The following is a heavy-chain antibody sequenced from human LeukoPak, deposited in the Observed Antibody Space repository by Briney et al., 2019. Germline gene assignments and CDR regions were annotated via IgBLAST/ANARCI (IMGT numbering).Heavy chain of an antibody. CDR3: ARDGYYCSSTSCYLWFDP. Sequence: SETLSLTCTVSGGSISSYYWSWIRQPAGKGLEWIGRIYTSGSTNYNPSLKSRVTMSVDTSKNQFSLKLSSVTAADTAVYYCARDGYYCSSTSCYLWFDPWGQGTLVTVSS. D-gene: IGHD2-2*01. V-gene: IGHV4-4*07. CDR2: IYTSGST. J-gene: IGHJ5*02. CDR1: GGSISSYY.